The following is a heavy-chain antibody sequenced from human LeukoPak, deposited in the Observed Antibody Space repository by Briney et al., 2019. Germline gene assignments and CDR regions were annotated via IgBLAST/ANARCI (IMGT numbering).Heavy chain of an antibody. D-gene: IGHD6-13*01. J-gene: IGHJ4*02. CDR3: ARGSDTAAGLY. CDR1: GGSFSGYY. V-gene: IGHV4-34*01. Sequence: SETLSLTCAVYGGSFSGYYWSWIRQPPGKGLEWIGEINHSGSTNYNPSLKSRVSISVDSSKNQFSLKVSSVTAADTAAYYCARGSDTAAGLYWGQGTLVTVSS. CDR2: INHSGST.